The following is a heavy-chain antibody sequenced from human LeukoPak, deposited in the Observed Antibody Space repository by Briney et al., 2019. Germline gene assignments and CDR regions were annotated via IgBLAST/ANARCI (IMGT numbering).Heavy chain of an antibody. Sequence: SETLSLTCAVYGGSFSGYYWSWIRQPPGKGLEWIGEINHSGSTNYNPSLKSRVTISVDTSKNQFSLKLSSVTAADTAVYYCATDTHGVTTIFGVVIADYGGGGMDVWGQGTTVTVSS. D-gene: IGHD3-3*01. CDR2: INHSGST. V-gene: IGHV4-34*01. CDR1: GGSFSGYY. J-gene: IGHJ6*02. CDR3: ATDTHGVTTIFGVVIADYGGGGMDV.